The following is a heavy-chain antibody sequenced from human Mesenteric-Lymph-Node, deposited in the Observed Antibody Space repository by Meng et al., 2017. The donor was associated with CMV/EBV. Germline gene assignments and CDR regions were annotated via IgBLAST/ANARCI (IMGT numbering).Heavy chain of an antibody. CDR1: GCSSRAREVG. J-gene: IGHJ4*02. V-gene: IGHV2-5*02. Sequence: TFSGCSSRAREVGVDWIRQTAGNAPEWLALIYWDDDKRYSTTLKSRVTITKDTSKSQVILTMTNMDPVDTATYYCAHRWSARTSSFENWGQGTLVTVSS. CDR2: IYWDDDK. CDR3: AHRWSARTSSFEN.